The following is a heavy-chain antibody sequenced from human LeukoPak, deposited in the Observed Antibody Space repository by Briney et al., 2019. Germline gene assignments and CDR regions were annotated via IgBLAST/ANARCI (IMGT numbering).Heavy chain of an antibody. CDR2: ISSSGSTI. CDR3: ARDHHAMAGRYGVDV. D-gene: IGHD2-2*01. V-gene: IGHV3-11*01. Sequence: GGSLRLSCAASGFTFSDYYMSWIRQAPGKGLEWVSYISSSGSTIYYADSVKGRFTTSTDNAKNSPYLQMNSLRAEHTAVYYCARDHHAMAGRYGVDVWGQGTTVTVSS. CDR1: GFTFSDYY. J-gene: IGHJ6*02.